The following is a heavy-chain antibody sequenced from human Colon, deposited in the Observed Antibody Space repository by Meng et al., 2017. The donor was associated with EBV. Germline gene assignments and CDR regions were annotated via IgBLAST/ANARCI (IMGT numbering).Heavy chain of an antibody. Sequence: QGLLQESGAGLVKPSGTLSLTCAVSGTSISTSNWWSWIRQSPGEGLEWIGAIYNNGQTNYNPSLKSRVSMSVDESKNEFSLNLKSVTAADTAVYYCARDGGVTHIPWGQGVLVTVSS. CDR3: ARDGGVTHIP. J-gene: IGHJ5*02. D-gene: IGHD2-8*02. V-gene: IGHV4-4*02. CDR2: IYNNGQT. CDR1: GTSISTSNW.